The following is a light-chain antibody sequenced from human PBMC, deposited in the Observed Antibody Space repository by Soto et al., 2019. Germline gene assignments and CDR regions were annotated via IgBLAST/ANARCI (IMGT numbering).Light chain of an antibody. Sequence: DIQMTQSPSALSASVGDRVSITCRASQSIANWLAWYQQKPGKAPKVLIYDASSLESGVPSRFSGSSSGTEFTLTISSLQPADFAAYFCQLSSGYPYGFGHGIRL. CDR2: DAS. CDR1: QSIANW. V-gene: IGKV1-5*01. CDR3: QLSSGYPYG. J-gene: IGKJ2*03.